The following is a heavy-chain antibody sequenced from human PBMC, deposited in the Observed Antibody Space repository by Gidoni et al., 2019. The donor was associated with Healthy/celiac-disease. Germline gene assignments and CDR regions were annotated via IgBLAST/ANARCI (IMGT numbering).Heavy chain of an antibody. CDR2: ISSSGSTI. V-gene: IGHV3-48*03. CDR3: ARVQGQGYCSGGSCYSDY. Sequence: EVQLVESGGGLVQPGGSLRLSCAASGFTFSSYEMNWVRQAPGKGLEWVSYISSSGSTIYYADSVKGRFTISRDNAKNSLYLQMNSLRAEDTAVYYCARVQGQGYCSGGSCYSDYWGQGTLVTVSS. J-gene: IGHJ4*02. D-gene: IGHD2-15*01. CDR1: GFTFSSYE.